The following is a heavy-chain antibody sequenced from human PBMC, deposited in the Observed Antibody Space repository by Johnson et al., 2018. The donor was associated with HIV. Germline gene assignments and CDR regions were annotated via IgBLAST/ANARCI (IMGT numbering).Heavy chain of an antibody. CDR3: ARGPLLWRAFDI. V-gene: IGHV3-30*04. CDR1: GFTFSSYA. D-gene: IGHD3-10*01. CDR2: ISYDGSNK. Sequence: QVQLVESGGGVVQPGRSLRLSCAASGFTFSSYAMHWVRQAPGKGLEWVAVISYDGSNKYFADSVKGRFTISRDKSKNTLYLQMNSLRAEDTAVYYCARGPLLWRAFDIWGQGTMVSVSS. J-gene: IGHJ3*02.